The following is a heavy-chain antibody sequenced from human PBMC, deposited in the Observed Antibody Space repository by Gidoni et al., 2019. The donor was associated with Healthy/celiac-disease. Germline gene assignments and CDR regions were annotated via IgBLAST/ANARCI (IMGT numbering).Heavy chain of an antibody. J-gene: IGHJ4*02. CDR3: ARTGGVSKAMANHLHY. CDR1: GGSISSGGHY. CDR2: IYYSGST. V-gene: IGHV4-31*03. D-gene: IGHD5-18*01. Sequence: QVQLQESGPGLVKPSQTLSLTCTVSGGSISSGGHYWSWIRQHPGKGLEWIGYIYYSGSTYYNPSLKSRVTISVDTSKNQFSLKLSSVTAADTAVYYCARTGGVSKAMANHLHYWGQGTLVTVSS.